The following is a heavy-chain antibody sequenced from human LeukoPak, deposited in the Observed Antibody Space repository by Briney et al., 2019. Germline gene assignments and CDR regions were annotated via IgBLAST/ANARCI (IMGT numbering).Heavy chain of an antibody. J-gene: IGHJ4*02. Sequence: PSETLSLTCTVSGGSISSGSDYWSWIRQPAGKGLEWIGRIYTSGSTNYNPSLKSRVTISVDTSKNQFSLKLSSVTAADTAVYYCARVGHYYDSSRVDYWGQGTLVTVSS. CDR3: ARVGHYYDSSRVDY. D-gene: IGHD3-22*01. V-gene: IGHV4-61*02. CDR1: GGSISSGSDY. CDR2: IYTSGST.